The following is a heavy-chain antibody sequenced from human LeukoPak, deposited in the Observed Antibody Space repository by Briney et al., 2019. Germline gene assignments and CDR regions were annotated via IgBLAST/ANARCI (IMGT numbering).Heavy chain of an antibody. Sequence: SETLSLTCTVSGGSISSYYWSWIRQPAGKGLEWIGRIYTSGSTNYNPSLKSRVTMSVDTSKNQFSLKLSSVTAADTAVYYCASHSRTSSWYFFDYWGQGTLVTVSS. J-gene: IGHJ4*02. D-gene: IGHD6-13*01. CDR1: GGSISSYY. CDR3: ASHSRTSSWYFFDY. V-gene: IGHV4-4*07. CDR2: IYTSGST.